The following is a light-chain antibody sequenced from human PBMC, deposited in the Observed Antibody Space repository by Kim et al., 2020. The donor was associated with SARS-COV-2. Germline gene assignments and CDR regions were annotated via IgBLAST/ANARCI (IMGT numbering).Light chain of an antibody. V-gene: IGKV3-11*01. Sequence: TLSLSPGERATLSCRASQSVSSYLAWYQQKPGQAPRLLIYDASNRATGIPARFSGSGSGTDFTLTISSLEPEDFAVYYCQQRTFTFGPGTKVDIK. CDR3: QQRTFT. J-gene: IGKJ3*01. CDR2: DAS. CDR1: QSVSSY.